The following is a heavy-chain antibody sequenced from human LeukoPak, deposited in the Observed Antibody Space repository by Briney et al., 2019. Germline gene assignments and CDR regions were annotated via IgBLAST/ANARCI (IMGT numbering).Heavy chain of an antibody. Sequence: SETLSLTCTVSGGSISSYYWSWIRQPAGKGLEWIGRIETSGNTNYKPSLKSRVTMSVDTSKNQFSLKLSSVTAADTAVYYCARDLKRGYSSGRYSWGTGSSNDYWGQGTLVTVSS. D-gene: IGHD6-19*01. CDR2: IETSGNT. CDR1: GGSISSYY. J-gene: IGHJ4*02. CDR3: ARDLKRGYSSGRYSWGTGSSNDY. V-gene: IGHV4-4*07.